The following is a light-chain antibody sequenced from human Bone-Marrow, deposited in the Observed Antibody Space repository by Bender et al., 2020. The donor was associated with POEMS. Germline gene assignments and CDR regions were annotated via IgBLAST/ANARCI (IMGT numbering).Light chain of an antibody. V-gene: IGLV2-23*01. CDR2: EGT. J-gene: IGLJ7*01. CDR1: TGDFGSYDL. CDR3: CSYADSGTV. Sequence: QSALTQPASVSGSPGQSITISCAGTTGDFGSYDLVSWYQHHPGRVPRLIIYEGTKRPSGVSNRFSGSKSGNTASLTISGLQAEDEADYYCCSYADSGTVFGGGTHLTVL.